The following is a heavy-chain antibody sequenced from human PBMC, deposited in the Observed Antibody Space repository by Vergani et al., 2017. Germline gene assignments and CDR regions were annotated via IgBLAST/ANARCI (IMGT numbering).Heavy chain of an antibody. CDR2: IYYSGST. CDR1: GGSISSYY. J-gene: IGHJ5*02. Sequence: QVQLQESGPGLVKPSETLSLTCTVSGGSISSYYWSWIRQPPGKGLEWIGYIYYSGSTNYNPSLKSRVTISVDTPKNQFSLKLSSVTAADTAVYFCARGVSVGGSTGTRVVGAPYDWFDPWGQGTLVTVSS. CDR3: ARGVSVGGSTGTRVVGAPYDWFDP. D-gene: IGHD1-1*01. V-gene: IGHV4-59*01.